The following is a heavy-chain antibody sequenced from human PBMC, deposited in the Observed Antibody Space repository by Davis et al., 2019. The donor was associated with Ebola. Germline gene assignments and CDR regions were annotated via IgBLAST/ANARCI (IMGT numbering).Heavy chain of an antibody. CDR2: INPNSGAT. CDR1: GYTFTSYY. J-gene: IGHJ6*02. CDR3: ARGGLSLMVVPRDYYHGLDV. D-gene: IGHD2-15*01. Sequence: ASVKVSCKASGYTFTSYYMHWVRQAPGQGLEWMGRINPNSGATNYAQKFQGRVTLTGDTSITTTYMHLSRLASDDTAIFYCARGGLSLMVVPRDYYHGLDVWGQGTTVTVSS. V-gene: IGHV1-2*06.